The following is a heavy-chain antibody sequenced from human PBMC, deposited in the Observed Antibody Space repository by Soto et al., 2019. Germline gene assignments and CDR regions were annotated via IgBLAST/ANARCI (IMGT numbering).Heavy chain of an antibody. D-gene: IGHD6-13*01. CDR2: IDWDDDK. CDR3: ARIYSTGIAAAGSRGFDP. Sequence: SGPTLVNPTPTLTLTCTFSGFSLSTSGMCVSWIRQPPGKALEWLALIDWDDDKSYSTSLKTRLTISKDTSKNQVVLTMTNMDPVDTATYYCARIYSTGIAAAGSRGFDPWGQGTLVTVSS. V-gene: IGHV2-70*01. J-gene: IGHJ5*02. CDR1: GFSLSTSGMC.